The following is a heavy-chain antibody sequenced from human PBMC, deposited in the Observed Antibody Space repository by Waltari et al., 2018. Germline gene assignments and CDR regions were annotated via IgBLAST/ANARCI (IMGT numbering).Heavy chain of an antibody. D-gene: IGHD1-26*01. CDR2: LSWNSGTK. CDR1: GLTFDDYD. Sequence: EVQLVESGGGLIQPGGSLRLSCAASGLTFDDYDMHWVRQAPGKGLEWVSGLSWNSGTKGYADSVKGRFTISRDNAKNSLYLQMNSLRAEDMALYYCAKGGGSGSYYDAFDLWGQGTMVTVSS. J-gene: IGHJ3*01. CDR3: AKGGGSGSYYDAFDL. V-gene: IGHV3-9*03.